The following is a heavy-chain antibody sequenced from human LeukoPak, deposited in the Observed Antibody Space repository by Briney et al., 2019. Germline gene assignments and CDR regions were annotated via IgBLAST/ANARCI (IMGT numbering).Heavy chain of an antibody. CDR2: IVVGSGNT. Sequence: SVKLSCKASGFTFTSPAMQWVRQARGQRLEWIGWIVVGSGNTNYAQKFQERVTITRDMSTSTAYMELSSLRSEDTAVYYCAAGSGSYHGDAFDIWGQGTMVTVSS. V-gene: IGHV1-58*02. CDR3: AAGSGSYHGDAFDI. D-gene: IGHD1-26*01. CDR1: GFTFTSPA. J-gene: IGHJ3*02.